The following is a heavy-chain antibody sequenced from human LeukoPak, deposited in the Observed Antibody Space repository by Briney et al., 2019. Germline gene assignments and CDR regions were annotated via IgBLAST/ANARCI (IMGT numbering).Heavy chain of an antibody. V-gene: IGHV3-30*02. Sequence: GSLRLSFAASGFTFTFSTSGMHWVRQAPGKGLEWVAFIQYDDSEKSYADSVKGRFTISRDNSKNMVYLQMNSLRAEDTAMYYCARDPPAVLIDTYGWGQGTLVTVSS. CDR3: ARDPPAVLIDTYG. D-gene: IGHD2-8*01. J-gene: IGHJ4*02. CDR2: IQYDDSEK. CDR1: GFTFTFSTSG.